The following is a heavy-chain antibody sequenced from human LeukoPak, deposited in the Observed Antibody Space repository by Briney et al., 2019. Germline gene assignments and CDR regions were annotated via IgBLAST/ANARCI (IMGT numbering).Heavy chain of an antibody. CDR3: AKSVAIYFYYGLDV. CDR2: ISGSGGST. V-gene: IGHV3-23*01. CDR1: GFTFSSYA. D-gene: IGHD3-3*01. J-gene: IGHJ6*02. Sequence: PGGSLRLSCAASGFTFSSYAMSWVRQTPGKGLECVSAISGSGGSTYYADSVKGRFTISRDNSKNTPFLQMNSLRVEDTAPYYCAKSVAIYFYYGLDVWGQGTTVTVSS.